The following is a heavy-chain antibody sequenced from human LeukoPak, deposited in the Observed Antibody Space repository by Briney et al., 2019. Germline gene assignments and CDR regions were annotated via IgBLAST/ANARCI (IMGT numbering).Heavy chain of an antibody. V-gene: IGHV3-30*03. J-gene: IGHJ6*02. CDR2: ISYNGGYI. CDR3: ARAAGYSYGIEYYYYYYGMDV. D-gene: IGHD5-18*01. CDR1: GFSFRTYN. Sequence: GGSLRLSCTASGFSFRTYNLHWVRQAPGKGLEWVAVISYNGGYIHYEDSVKGRFTISRDNSKNTLYLQMNSLRAEDTAVYYCARAAGYSYGIEYYYYYYGMDVWGQGTTVTVSS.